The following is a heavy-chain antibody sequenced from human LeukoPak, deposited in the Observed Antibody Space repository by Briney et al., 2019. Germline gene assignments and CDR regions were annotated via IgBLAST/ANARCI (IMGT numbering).Heavy chain of an antibody. CDR2: IGTYKGNT. CDR1: GYTFTSDG. Sequence: ASVKVSCKTSGYTFTSDGISWVRQAPGQGLEWMGWIGTYKGNTNYAQMFQGRVTMTTDTSTSTAYMELKNLRSDDTAVYYFARDGELVGATTLDYWGQGTLVTVSS. J-gene: IGHJ4*02. CDR3: ARDGELVGATTLDY. V-gene: IGHV1-18*01. D-gene: IGHD1-26*01.